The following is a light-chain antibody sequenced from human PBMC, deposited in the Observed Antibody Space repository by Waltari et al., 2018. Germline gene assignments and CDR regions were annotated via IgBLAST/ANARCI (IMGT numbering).Light chain of an antibody. CDR2: DAS. V-gene: IGKV3-11*01. CDR3: QQRSNWTPHT. Sequence: EIVLTQSPDTLSLSPGDTATLSCRASQSVGSYLAWYQQKPGQPPRLLIYDASNRAKGVPARFRGSGSGTEFTLTISSLEAEDFAVYYCQQRSNWTPHTFGQGARLEIK. CDR1: QSVGSY. J-gene: IGKJ2*01.